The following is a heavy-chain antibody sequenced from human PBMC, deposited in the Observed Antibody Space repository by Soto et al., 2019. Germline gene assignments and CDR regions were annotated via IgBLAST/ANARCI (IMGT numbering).Heavy chain of an antibody. D-gene: IGHD3-22*01. J-gene: IGHJ5*02. V-gene: IGHV4-30-2*01. CDR2: IYHSGST. CDR3: AREFGDDSSGYWWFDP. Sequence: LSLTCAVSGGSISSGGYSWSWIRQPPGKGLEWIGYIYHSGSTYYNPSLKSRVTISVDRSKNQFSLKLSSVTAADTAVYYCAREFGDDSSGYWWFDPWGQGTLVTVSS. CDR1: GGSISSGGYS.